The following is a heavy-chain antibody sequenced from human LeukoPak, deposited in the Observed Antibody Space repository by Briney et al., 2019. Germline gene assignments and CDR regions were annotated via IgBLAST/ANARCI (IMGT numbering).Heavy chain of an antibody. V-gene: IGHV1-2*02. D-gene: IGHD3-9*01. CDR3: ARVILTGYGNYYYGMDV. J-gene: IGHJ6*02. CDR1: GYTFTSYG. CDR2: INPNSGGT. Sequence: GASVKVSCKASGYTFTSYGISWVRQAPGQGLEWMGWINPNSGGTNYAQKFQGRVTMTRDTSINTAYMELSRLRSDDTAVYYCARVILTGYGNYYYGMDVWGQGTTVTVSS.